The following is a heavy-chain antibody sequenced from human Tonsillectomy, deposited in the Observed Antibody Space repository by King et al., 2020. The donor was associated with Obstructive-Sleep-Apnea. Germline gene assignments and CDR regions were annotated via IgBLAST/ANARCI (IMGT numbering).Heavy chain of an antibody. CDR1: GYTFTGYY. CDR2: INTNSGGT. J-gene: IGHJ6*02. CDR3: ARGRRFGDFFFDYHTMDV. D-gene: IGHD3-10*01. V-gene: IGHV1-2*02. Sequence: VQLVESGAEVKKPGASVKVSCKASGYTFTGYYMHWVRQAPGQGLEWMGWINTNSGGTNSTQKFQGRVTMTRETSISAAYMELTWLRSDDTAVYYCARGRRFGDFFFDYHTMDVWGQGTTVTVSS.